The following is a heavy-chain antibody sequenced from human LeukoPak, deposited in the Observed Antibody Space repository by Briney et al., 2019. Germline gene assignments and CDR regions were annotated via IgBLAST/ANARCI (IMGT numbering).Heavy chain of an antibody. CDR3: ATIITGTTTAFHI. CDR2: IYTSGTT. J-gene: IGHJ3*02. V-gene: IGHV4-4*07. Sequence: PSETLSLTCTVSGGSISGYYWSWIRQPAGKGLEWIGRIYTSGTTHHNPPLKSQLTMSLDTSKNQLSLKLSSLTAADTALYYCATIITGTTTAFHIWGQGTIVTVSS. CDR1: GGSISGYY. D-gene: IGHD1-7*01.